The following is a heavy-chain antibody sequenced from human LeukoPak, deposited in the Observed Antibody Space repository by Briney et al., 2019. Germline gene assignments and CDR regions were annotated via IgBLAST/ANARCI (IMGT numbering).Heavy chain of an antibody. CDR2: IYYSGST. CDR1: GGSISTYY. D-gene: IGHD3-22*01. V-gene: IGHV4-59*01. Sequence: SGTLSLTCSVSGGSISTYYWSWIRQPPGKGLEWIGDIYYSGSTKYNPSLKSRVTISLDTSKNHFSLKMKSVTAADTAVYYCARGLNYYDSSGPDWFDPWGQGTLVTVSS. J-gene: IGHJ5*02. CDR3: ARGLNYYDSSGPDWFDP.